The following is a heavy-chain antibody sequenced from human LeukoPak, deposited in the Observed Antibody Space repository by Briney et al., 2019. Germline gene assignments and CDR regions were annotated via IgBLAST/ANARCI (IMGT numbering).Heavy chain of an antibody. D-gene: IGHD3-22*01. Sequence: SVTVSCKASGGTFSSYAISWVRQAPGQGLEWMGGIIPIFGTANYAQKFQGRVMITADESTSTAYMELSSLRSEDTAVYYCARDFGTYYYDSSGYYIRNGMDVWGQGTTVTVS. CDR1: GGTFSSYA. CDR2: IIPIFGTA. CDR3: ARDFGTYYYDSSGYYIRNGMDV. V-gene: IGHV1-69*13. J-gene: IGHJ6*02.